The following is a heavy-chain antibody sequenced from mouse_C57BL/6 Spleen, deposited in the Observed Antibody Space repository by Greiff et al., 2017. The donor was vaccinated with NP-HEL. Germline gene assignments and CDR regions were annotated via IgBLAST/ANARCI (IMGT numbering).Heavy chain of an antibody. V-gene: IGHV1-18*01. CDR2: INPNNGGT. J-gene: IGHJ2*01. CDR1: GYTFTDYN. CDR3: ARSDYGSSYFDY. D-gene: IGHD1-1*01. Sequence: VQLQQSGPELVKPGASVKIPCKASGYTFTDYNMDWVKQSHGKSLEWIGDINPNNGGTNYNQKFKGKATLTVDKNSSTAYMELRSLTSEDTAVSYCARSDYGSSYFDYWGQGTTLTVSS.